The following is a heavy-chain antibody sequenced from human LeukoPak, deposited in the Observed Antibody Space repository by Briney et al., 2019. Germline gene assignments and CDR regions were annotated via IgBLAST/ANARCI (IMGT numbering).Heavy chain of an antibody. D-gene: IGHD3-22*01. CDR1: GGTFSSYA. V-gene: IGHV1-69*13. CDR2: IIPIFGTA. Sequence: ASVKVSCKASGGTFSSYAISWVRQAPGQGLEWMGGIIPIFGTANYAQKFQGRVTITADESTSTAYMELSSLRSEDTAEYYCAREDDSSGYYYVGAFDIWGQGTMVTVSS. J-gene: IGHJ3*02. CDR3: AREDDSSGYYYVGAFDI.